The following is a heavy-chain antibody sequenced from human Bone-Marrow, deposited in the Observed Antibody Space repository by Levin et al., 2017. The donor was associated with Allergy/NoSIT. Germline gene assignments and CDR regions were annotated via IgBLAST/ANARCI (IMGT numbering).Heavy chain of an antibody. CDR2: IWYDVGNK. Sequence: PSGGSLRLSCAASGFTFYTFAMHWVRQAPGKGLEWVAVIWYDVGNKEYADSVKGRFTISRDDSKRTLHLQMDSVRVEDTAVYYCARGDISGWSSYSYNLDVWGPGTTVIVSS. D-gene: IGHD6-19*01. V-gene: IGHV3-33*03. CDR1: GFTFYTFA. CDR3: ARGDISGWSSYSYNLDV. J-gene: IGHJ6*02.